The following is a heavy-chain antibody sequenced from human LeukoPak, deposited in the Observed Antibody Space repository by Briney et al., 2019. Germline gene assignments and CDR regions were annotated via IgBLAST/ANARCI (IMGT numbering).Heavy chain of an antibody. V-gene: IGHV3-30-3*01. CDR3: AKDLIAGPPDYFDY. D-gene: IGHD1-14*01. CDR2: TDGSNK. CDR1: GFTFTIYA. Sequence: PGRSLRLSCAVSGFTFTIYAVHWVRQAPGKGLEWVAVTDGSNKYYADSVKGRFTISSDNPKNTLYLQMNSLRGEDTAVYYCAKDLIAGPPDYFDYWGQGTLVTVSS. J-gene: IGHJ4*02.